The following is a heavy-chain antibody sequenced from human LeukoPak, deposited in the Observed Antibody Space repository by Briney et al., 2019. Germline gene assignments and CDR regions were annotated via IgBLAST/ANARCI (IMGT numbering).Heavy chain of an antibody. V-gene: IGHV3-30*18. D-gene: IGHD3-22*01. Sequence: GGSLRLSCAASGFTFSSYGMHWVRQAPGKGLEWVAVISYDGSNKYYADSVKGRFTISRDNSKNTLYLQMNSLRAEDTAVYYCAKSQYYYDSSGYGMDVWGQGTTVTVSS. CDR2: ISYDGSNK. J-gene: IGHJ6*02. CDR1: GFTFSSYG. CDR3: AKSQYYYDSSGYGMDV.